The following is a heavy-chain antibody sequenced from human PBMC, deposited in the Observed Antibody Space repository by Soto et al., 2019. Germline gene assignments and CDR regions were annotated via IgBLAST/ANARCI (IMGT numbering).Heavy chain of an antibody. V-gene: IGHV3-23*01. CDR3: ARDCSSSSCSIWHY. Sequence: SLRLSWAASGFSISNYAMTWVRQAPGKGLEWVSGITGSGDKTYYADSVKGRFIISRDNSKNTLYLQMNSLRAEDTALYYCARDCSSSSCSIWHYWGQGTLVTVSS. D-gene: IGHD2-2*01. J-gene: IGHJ4*02. CDR2: ITGSGDKT. CDR1: GFSISNYA.